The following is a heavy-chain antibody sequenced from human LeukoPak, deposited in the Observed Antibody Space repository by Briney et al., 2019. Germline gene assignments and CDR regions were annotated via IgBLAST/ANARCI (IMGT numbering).Heavy chain of an antibody. Sequence: GALRLSCAASGFTFSYYSMNWVRQAPGKGLEWVSYISSSGKTIYYADSVKGRFTISRDNAKKSLDLQMNSLRDEDTAVYYCARDHRSGSGSGTQANDYWGQGTLVTVSS. J-gene: IGHJ4*02. CDR1: GFTFSYYS. V-gene: IGHV3-48*02. CDR2: ISSSGKTI. CDR3: ARDHRSGSGSGTQANDY. D-gene: IGHD3-10*01.